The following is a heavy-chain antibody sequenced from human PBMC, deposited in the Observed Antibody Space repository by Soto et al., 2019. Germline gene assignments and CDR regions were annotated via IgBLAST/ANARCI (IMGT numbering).Heavy chain of an antibody. V-gene: IGHV3-23*01. CDR1: GFTFSSYA. CDR2: ISGSGGST. Sequence: GSLRLSCAASGFTFSSYAMSWVRQAPGKGLEWVSVISGSGGSTYYADSVKGRFTISRDNSKNTLYLQMNSLRAEDTAVYYCAKGVQGVCSGGSCYLDYWGQGTLVTAPQ. J-gene: IGHJ4*02. CDR3: AKGVQGVCSGGSCYLDY. D-gene: IGHD2-15*01.